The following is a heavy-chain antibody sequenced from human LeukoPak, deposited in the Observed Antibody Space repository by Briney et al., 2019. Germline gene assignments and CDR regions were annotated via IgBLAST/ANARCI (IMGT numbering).Heavy chain of an antibody. CDR3: ARDYRGYRAPYYFDF. D-gene: IGHD2-15*01. CDR2: IKQDGSEK. J-gene: IGHJ4*02. CDR1: GFTFSSYW. V-gene: IGHV3-7*01. Sequence: PGGSLRLSCAASGFTFSSYWMSWVRQAPGKGLEWVANIKQDGSEKYYVDSVKGRFTISRDNATNSLYLQMNSLRAEDTAVYYCARDYRGYRAPYYFDFWGQGTLVTVSS.